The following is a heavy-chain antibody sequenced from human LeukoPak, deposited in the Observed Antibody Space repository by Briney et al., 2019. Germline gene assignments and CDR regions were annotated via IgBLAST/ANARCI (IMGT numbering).Heavy chain of an antibody. CDR3: AKAPSMVRTVIRFDY. D-gene: IGHD3-10*01. Sequence: PGGSLRLSCAASGFTFSYYAMSWVRQAPGKGLAWVSTISNSGDSTYYADSVKGRFTISRDNSKNTLSLQMNSLKAEDTAVYYCAKAPSMVRTVIRFDYWGQGTLVTVSS. CDR1: GFTFSYYA. V-gene: IGHV3-23*01. CDR2: ISNSGDST. J-gene: IGHJ4*02.